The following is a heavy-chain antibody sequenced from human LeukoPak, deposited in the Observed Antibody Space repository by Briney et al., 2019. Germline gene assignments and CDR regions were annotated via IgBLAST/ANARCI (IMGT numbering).Heavy chain of an antibody. CDR2: INRNGNT. Sequence: SETLSLTCAISEGRFSGYYWGWIRQPPGKGLELIGEINRNGNTDYNPSLKSRVSMSIDTSKNQFSLKLISVTAADTAVYYCARQEGSGGYDYGLEYWGQGTLVTVSS. J-gene: IGHJ4*02. V-gene: IGHV4-34*01. CDR3: ARQEGSGGYDYGLEY. D-gene: IGHD5-12*01. CDR1: EGRFSGYY.